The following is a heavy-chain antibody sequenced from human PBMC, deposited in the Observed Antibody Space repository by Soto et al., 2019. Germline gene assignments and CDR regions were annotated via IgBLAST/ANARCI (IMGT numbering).Heavy chain of an antibody. D-gene: IGHD5-18*01. Sequence: GGSLRLSCAASGFTFCSYSMNWVRQAPGKGLEWVSYISSSSSTIYYADSVKGRFTISRDNAKNSLYLQMNSLRDEDTAVYYCARDGRGYSFFYGMDVWGQGTTVTVSS. J-gene: IGHJ6*02. CDR1: GFTFCSYS. V-gene: IGHV3-48*02. CDR2: ISSSSSTI. CDR3: ARDGRGYSFFYGMDV.